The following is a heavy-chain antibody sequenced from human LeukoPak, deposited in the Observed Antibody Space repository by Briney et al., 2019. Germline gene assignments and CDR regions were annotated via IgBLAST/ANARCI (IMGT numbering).Heavy chain of an antibody. Sequence: PSETLSLTCTVSGGSLSSYYWSWIRQPPGKGLEWIGEINNSGSVNYNPSLKSRISISVDTSKNHFSLTLTSVTAADTAVYYCARRRSALDYWGQGTLVTVSS. CDR3: ARRRSALDY. D-gene: IGHD3-3*01. CDR2: INNSGSV. CDR1: GGSLSSYY. J-gene: IGHJ4*02. V-gene: IGHV4-34*01.